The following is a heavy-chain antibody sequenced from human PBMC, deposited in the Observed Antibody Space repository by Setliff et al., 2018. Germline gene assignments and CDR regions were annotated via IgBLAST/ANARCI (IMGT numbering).Heavy chain of an antibody. D-gene: IGHD3-16*02. CDR2: INHSGST. CDR3: ARGKVLYDYVWGSYRYEDYYYGMDG. V-gene: IGHV4-34*01. Sequence: SETLSLTCAVYGGSFSGYYWSWIRQPPGKGLEWIGEINHSGSTNYNPSLKSRVTISVDTSKNQFSLKLSSVTAADTAVYYCARGKVLYDYVWGSYRYEDYYYGMDGWGQGTTVTVSS. CDR1: GGSFSGYY. J-gene: IGHJ6*02.